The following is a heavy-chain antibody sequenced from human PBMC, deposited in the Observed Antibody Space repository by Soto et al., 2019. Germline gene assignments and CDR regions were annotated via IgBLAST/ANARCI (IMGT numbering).Heavy chain of an antibody. CDR3: PRDGSYGEDAFDI. CDR2: INPIFGTA. V-gene: IGHV1-69*13. CDR1: GGTFSSYA. D-gene: IGHD2-15*01. J-gene: IGHJ3*02. Sequence: ASVKVSCKASGGTFSSYAISWGRQARGRGLARVGGINPIFGTANSAQKVQGRVTITADESTSTAYKELSSPGSEDRALYWSPRDGSYGEDAFDIWGQGTKVTVSS.